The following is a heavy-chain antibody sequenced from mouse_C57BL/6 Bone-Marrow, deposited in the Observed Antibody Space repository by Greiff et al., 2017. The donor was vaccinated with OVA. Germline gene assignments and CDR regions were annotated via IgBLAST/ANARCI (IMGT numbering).Heavy chain of an antibody. J-gene: IGHJ3*01. Sequence: QVQLQQPGAELVRPGSSVKLSCKASGYTFTSYWMHWVKQRPIQGLEWIGNIDPSDSETHYNQKFKDKATLTVDKSSSTAYMQLSSLTSEDSAVYYCARANWDVAWFAYWGQGTLVTVSA. CDR2: IDPSDSET. D-gene: IGHD4-1*01. CDR3: ARANWDVAWFAY. CDR1: GYTFTSYW. V-gene: IGHV1-52*01.